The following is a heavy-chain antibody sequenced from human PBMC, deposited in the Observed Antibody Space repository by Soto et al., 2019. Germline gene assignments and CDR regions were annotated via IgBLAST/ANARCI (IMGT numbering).Heavy chain of an antibody. D-gene: IGHD6-19*01. J-gene: IGHJ2*01. V-gene: IGHV3-23*01. CDR3: AKVEVGSSGWYVLGWYFDL. CDR2: ISGSGGST. Sequence: EVQLLESGGGLVQPGGSLRLSCAASGFTFSSYVMSWVRQAPGKGLEWVSAISGSGGSTYYADSVKGRFTISRDNSKNTLYLQMNSLRAEDTAVYYCAKVEVGSSGWYVLGWYFDLWGRGTLVTVSS. CDR1: GFTFSSYV.